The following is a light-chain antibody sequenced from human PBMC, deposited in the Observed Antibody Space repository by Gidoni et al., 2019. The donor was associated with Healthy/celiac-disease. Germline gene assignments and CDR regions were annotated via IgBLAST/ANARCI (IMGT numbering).Light chain of an antibody. J-gene: IGKJ3*01. Sequence: DIQMTQSPSSLSASVGDRVTITRRASQSISSYLNWYQQKPGKAPKLLIYAASSLQSGVPSRFSGSGSGTDFTLTISSLQPEDFATYSCQQSYSTPRFTFGPGTKVDIK. CDR3: QQSYSTPRFT. CDR2: AAS. V-gene: IGKV1-39*01. CDR1: QSISSY.